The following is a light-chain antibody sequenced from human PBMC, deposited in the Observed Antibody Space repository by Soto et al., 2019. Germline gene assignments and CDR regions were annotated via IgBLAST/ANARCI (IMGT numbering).Light chain of an antibody. CDR2: DVX. CDR3: SSYTSSSTVV. V-gene: IGLV2-14*01. CDR1: SSDVGGYNY. J-gene: IGLJ2*01. Sequence: QSALTQPASVSGSPGQSITISCTGTSSDVGGYNYVSWYQQHPGKAPKFMIYDVXNRPSGGSNRFSGSXXXXXXXLTISGLQAEDEADYYCSSYTSSSTVVFGGGTKVTVL.